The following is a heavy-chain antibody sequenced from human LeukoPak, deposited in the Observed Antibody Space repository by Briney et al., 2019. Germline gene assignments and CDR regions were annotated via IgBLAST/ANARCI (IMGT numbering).Heavy chain of an antibody. CDR2: INPNSGNT. CDR1: GYTLTGYY. J-gene: IGHJ5*02. Sequence: ASVKVSCKASGYTLTGYYMHWVRQAPGQGLEWMGCINPNSGNTKYAQKLQGRVTLTRDTSMNTAYMDLSRLRSDDTAIYYCARGGYVIVRDWFDPRGQGTLVTVSS. V-gene: IGHV1-2*02. CDR3: ARGGYVIVRDWFDP. D-gene: IGHD3-16*01.